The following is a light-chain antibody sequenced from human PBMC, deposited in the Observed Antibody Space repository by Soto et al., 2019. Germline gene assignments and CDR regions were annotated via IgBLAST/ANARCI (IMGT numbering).Light chain of an antibody. J-gene: IGKJ5*01. CDR1: RSVGNN. Sequence: EIVLTQSPATLSLSPGERATLSCRASRSVGNNLAWYQKKPGQAPGLLIYAASTRATGIPARFSGSGSGTDFTLTISSLEPEDFAVYYCQQYNNWYYTFGQGTRLEIK. CDR2: AAS. V-gene: IGKV3-11*01. CDR3: QQYNNWYYT.